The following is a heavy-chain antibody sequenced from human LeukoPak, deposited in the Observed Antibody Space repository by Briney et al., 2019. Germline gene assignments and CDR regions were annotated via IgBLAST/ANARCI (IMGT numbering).Heavy chain of an antibody. CDR1: GYTFTSYG. CDR3: ARDLRPQRSYRGSSDPLDI. J-gene: IGHJ3*02. Sequence: ASVKVSCKASGYTFTSYGISWVRQAPGQGLEWMGWISAYNGNTNYAQKLQGRVTMTTDTSTSTAYMELRSLRSDDTAVYYCARDLRPQRSYRGSSDPLDIWGQGTMVTVSS. V-gene: IGHV1-18*01. D-gene: IGHD6-13*01. CDR2: ISAYNGNT.